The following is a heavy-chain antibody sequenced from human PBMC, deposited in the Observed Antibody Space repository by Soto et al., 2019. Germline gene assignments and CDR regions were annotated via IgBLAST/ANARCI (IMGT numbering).Heavy chain of an antibody. CDR3: ARIQGYCSGGSCSPFDY. Sequence: GGSLRLSCAASGFTFSSYSMNWVRQAPGKGLEWVSSISSGSSYIYYADSLKGRFTISRDNAENSLNLQMNSLRAEDTAVYYCARIQGYCSGGSCSPFDYWGQGTLVTVSS. V-gene: IGHV3-21*01. CDR1: GFTFSSYS. J-gene: IGHJ4*02. CDR2: ISSGSSYI. D-gene: IGHD2-15*01.